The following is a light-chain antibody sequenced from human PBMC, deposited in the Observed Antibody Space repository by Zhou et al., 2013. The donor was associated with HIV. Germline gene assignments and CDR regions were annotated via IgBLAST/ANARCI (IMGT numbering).Light chain of an antibody. CDR1: QSVSSY. V-gene: IGKV3-11*01. J-gene: IGKJ4*01. CDR3: QQRSNWPLLT. Sequence: EIVLTQSPATLSLSPGERATLSCRASQSVSSYLAWYQQKPGQAPRLLIYDASNRATAIPARFSGSGSGTDFTLTISSLESEDFAVYYCQQRSNWPLLTFGGGTKGGD. CDR2: DAS.